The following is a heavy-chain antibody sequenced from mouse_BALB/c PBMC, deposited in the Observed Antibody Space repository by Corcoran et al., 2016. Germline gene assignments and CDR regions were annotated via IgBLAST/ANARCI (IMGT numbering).Heavy chain of an antibody. V-gene: IGHV14-3*02. Sequence: VQLPQSGAELMKPGASVKLSCTASGFNIKDTYMHWVKQRPEQGLEWIGRIDPANGNTKYDPKFQGKATITPDTSSNTAYLQLSSLTSEDTAVYYCARLANWDAMDYWGQGTSVTVSS. CDR2: IDPANGNT. J-gene: IGHJ4*01. CDR1: GFNIKDTY. D-gene: IGHD4-1*01. CDR3: ARLANWDAMDY.